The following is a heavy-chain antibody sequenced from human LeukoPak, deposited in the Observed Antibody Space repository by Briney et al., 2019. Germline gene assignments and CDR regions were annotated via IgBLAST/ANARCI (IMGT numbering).Heavy chain of an antibody. CDR2: ISYDGSNK. Sequence: PGGSLRLSRAASGFTFSSYGMHWVRQAPGKGLEWVAVISYDGSNKYYADSVKGRFTISRDNSKNTLYLQMNSLRAADTAVYYCVFEGRADACDIGGEGSMVTVSS. CDR3: VFEGRADACDI. J-gene: IGHJ3*02. CDR1: GFTFSSYG. D-gene: IGHD3-10*01. V-gene: IGHV3-30*03.